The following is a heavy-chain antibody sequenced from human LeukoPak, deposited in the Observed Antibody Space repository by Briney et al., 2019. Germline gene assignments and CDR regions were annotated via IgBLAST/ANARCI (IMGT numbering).Heavy chain of an antibody. CDR1: GFTFSSYS. D-gene: IGHD6-25*01. V-gene: IGHV3-21*01. Sequence: GGSLRLSCAASGFTFSSYSMNWVRQAPGKELEWVSSISSSSSYIYYADSVKGRFTISRDNAKNSLYLQMNSLRAEDTAVYYCARAGTATEGYWFDPWGQGTLVTVSS. CDR3: ARAGTATEGYWFDP. CDR2: ISSSSSYI. J-gene: IGHJ5*02.